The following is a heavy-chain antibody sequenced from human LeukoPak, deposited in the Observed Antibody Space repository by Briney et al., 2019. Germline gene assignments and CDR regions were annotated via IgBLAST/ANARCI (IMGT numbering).Heavy chain of an antibody. V-gene: IGHV3-7*03. CDR2: IKQDGSEK. D-gene: IGHD5-12*01. Sequence: PGGSLRLSCAASGFTFSSYWMSWVRQAPGKGLEWVANIKQDGSEKYYVDSVKGRFTISRDNAKNSLYLQMNSLRAEDTAVYYCAKPPGLRRLGPWGQGTLVTVSS. J-gene: IGHJ5*02. CDR3: AKPPGLRRLGP. CDR1: GFTFSSYW.